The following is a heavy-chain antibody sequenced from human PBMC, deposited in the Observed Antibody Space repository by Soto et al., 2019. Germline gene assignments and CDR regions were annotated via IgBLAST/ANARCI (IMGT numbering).Heavy chain of an antibody. J-gene: IGHJ4*02. CDR3: ARQIAAAGTRGYFDS. V-gene: IGHV1-69*06. D-gene: IGHD6-13*01. CDR1: GGTFNSYA. CDR2: IIPILGTA. Sequence: QVQLVQSGAEVKKPGSSVKVSCKASGGTFNSYAISLVRQAPGQGLEWMGGIIPILGTASYEQNFQGRVTVTVDKSTKTAYMEVSSLRSEDTAVYYCARQIAAAGTRGYFDSWGQGTLVTVSS.